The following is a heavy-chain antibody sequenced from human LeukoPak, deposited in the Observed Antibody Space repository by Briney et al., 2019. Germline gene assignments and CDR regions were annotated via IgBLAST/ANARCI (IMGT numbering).Heavy chain of an antibody. CDR3: ARVGNYYDSSPLDY. Sequence: TSETLSLTCTVSGGSISSYYWSWIRQPPGKGLEWIGYIYYSGSTNYNPSLKSRVTISVDTSKNQFSLKLSSVTAADTAVYYCARVGNYYDSSPLDYWGQGTLVTVSS. CDR1: GGSISSYY. V-gene: IGHV4-59*01. D-gene: IGHD3-22*01. J-gene: IGHJ4*02. CDR2: IYYSGST.